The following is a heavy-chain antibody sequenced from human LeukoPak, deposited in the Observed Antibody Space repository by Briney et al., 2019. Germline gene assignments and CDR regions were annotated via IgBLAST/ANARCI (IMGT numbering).Heavy chain of an antibody. D-gene: IGHD6-13*01. CDR1: GVSITSYY. J-gene: IGHJ4*02. CDR2: IFYNGSP. V-gene: IGHV4-59*01. Sequence: TPSETLSLTCTVSGVSITSYYWSWIRQPPGKGLEWIGYIFYNGSPNYNPSLKSRVTISIDTSENQFSLKLTSVTAADTAVYYCARDYPPWAAGAVPFDYWGQGTLVTVSS. CDR3: ARDYPPWAAGAVPFDY.